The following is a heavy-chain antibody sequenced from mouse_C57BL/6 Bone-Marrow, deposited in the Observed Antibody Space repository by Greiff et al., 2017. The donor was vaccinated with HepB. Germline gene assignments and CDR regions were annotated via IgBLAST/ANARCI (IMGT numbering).Heavy chain of an antibody. Sequence: EVQLQQSGPVLVKPGASVKMSCKASGYTFTDYYMNWVKQSHGKSLEWIGVINPYNGGTSYNQKFKGRATLTVDKSSSTAYMKLNSLTSEDSAVYYCARRQVYYCSCILFDCWGQGPTLTVSS. CDR3: ARRQVYYCSCILFDC. V-gene: IGHV1-19*01. J-gene: IGHJ2*01. D-gene: IGHD1-1*01. CDR2: INPYNGGT. CDR1: GYTFTDYY.